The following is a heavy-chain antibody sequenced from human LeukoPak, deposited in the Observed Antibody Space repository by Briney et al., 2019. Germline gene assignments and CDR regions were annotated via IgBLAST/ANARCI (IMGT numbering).Heavy chain of an antibody. D-gene: IGHD7-27*01. Sequence: PSETLSLTCAVTGYTISSGYYWGWSRPPPGKGLEWIGSIYNGGSTYDSPSLKSRVTISVDTSNNQFSRKLSYVTAADTAVYNSSRPLGTRYFAYWGQGTLVTVSS. CDR2: IYNGGST. J-gene: IGHJ4*02. CDR1: GYTISSGYY. CDR3: SRPLGTRYFAY. V-gene: IGHV4-38-2*01.